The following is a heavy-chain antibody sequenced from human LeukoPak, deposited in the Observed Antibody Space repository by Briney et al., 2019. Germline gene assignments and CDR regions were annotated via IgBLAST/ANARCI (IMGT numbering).Heavy chain of an antibody. Sequence: SETLSLTCTVSGDSVSSHYWNWIRQPPGKGLEWIGCVHYSGITYYNSSLKSRVAISVDTSKKQFSLILNSVTAADTAVYYWARDRYDYYLNPWGQGTLVTVSS. J-gene: IGHJ5*02. CDR3: ARDRYDYYLNP. CDR2: VHYSGIT. D-gene: IGHD5-12*01. V-gene: IGHV4-59*02. CDR1: GDSVSSHY.